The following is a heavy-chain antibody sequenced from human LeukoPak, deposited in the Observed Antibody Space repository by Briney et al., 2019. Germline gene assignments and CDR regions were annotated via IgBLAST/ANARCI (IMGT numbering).Heavy chain of an antibody. CDR1: GYTFTSYD. J-gene: IGHJ3*02. V-gene: IGHV1-8*01. Sequence: ASVKVSRKASGYTFTSYDINWVRQATGQGLEWMGWMNPNSGNTGYAQKFQGRVTMTRNTSISTAYMELSSLRSDDTAVYYCARPDLGAFDIWGQGTMVTVSS. D-gene: IGHD3-3*01. CDR2: MNPNSGNT. CDR3: ARPDLGAFDI.